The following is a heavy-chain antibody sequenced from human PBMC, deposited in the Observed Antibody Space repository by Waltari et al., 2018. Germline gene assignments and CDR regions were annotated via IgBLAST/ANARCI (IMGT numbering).Heavy chain of an antibody. CDR2: IDPGDSDT. CDR1: GYSFTSYW. D-gene: IGHD5-12*01. CDR3: ARGGYSGYDGVYYFDY. V-gene: IGHV5-51*03. J-gene: IGHJ4*02. Sequence: EVQLVQSGVEVKKLGESLKISCKGSGYSFTSYWIGWVRQMPGKGLEWMGVIDPGDSDTKYSPSFQGQSTISAHKSISTAYLQWGGLKASDTAMYYCARGGYSGYDGVYYFDYWGQGTLVTVSS.